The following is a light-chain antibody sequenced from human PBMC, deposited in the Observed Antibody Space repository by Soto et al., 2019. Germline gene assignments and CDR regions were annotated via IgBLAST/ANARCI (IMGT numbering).Light chain of an antibody. CDR2: AAS. J-gene: IGKJ4*01. CDR3: QQSYRTPAVT. Sequence: DLQMTQSPSSLSASVGDRVTITCRASQSISSYLNWYQQKPGKAPKLLIYAASSLQSGVPSRFSGSGSGTDFTLTISSLQPEDFATYYCQQSYRTPAVTFGGGTRVEIK. V-gene: IGKV1-39*01. CDR1: QSISSY.